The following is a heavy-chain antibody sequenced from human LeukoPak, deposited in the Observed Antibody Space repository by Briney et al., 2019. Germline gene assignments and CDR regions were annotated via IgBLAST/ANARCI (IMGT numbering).Heavy chain of an antibody. Sequence: ASVKVSCKASGYTLTSYYMHWVRQAPGQGLEWMGIINPSGGSTSYAQKFQGRVTMTRDTSTSTVYMELSSLRSEDTAVYYCARVSGYCSSTSCSTEIDYWGQGTLVTVSS. J-gene: IGHJ4*02. V-gene: IGHV1-46*01. CDR3: ARVSGYCSSTSCSTEIDY. CDR2: INPSGGST. CDR1: GYTLTSYY. D-gene: IGHD2-2*01.